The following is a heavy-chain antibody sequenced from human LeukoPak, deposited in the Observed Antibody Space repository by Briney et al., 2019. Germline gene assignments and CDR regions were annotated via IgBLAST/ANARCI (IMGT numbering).Heavy chain of an antibody. D-gene: IGHD1-26*01. Sequence: PSETLSLTCTVSGGSISSFYWSWIRRPAGKGLEWIGRIDTSGNTNYNPSLKSRVTVSVDRSKNQFSLKLSSVTVADTAVYYCATKVMSGSYWGAFDIWGQGTLVTVSS. CDR2: IDTSGNT. CDR1: GGSISSFY. J-gene: IGHJ3*02. CDR3: ATKVMSGSYWGAFDI. V-gene: IGHV4-4*07.